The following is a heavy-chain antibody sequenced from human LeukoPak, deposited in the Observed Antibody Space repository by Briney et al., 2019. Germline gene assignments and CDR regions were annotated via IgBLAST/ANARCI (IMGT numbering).Heavy chain of an antibody. D-gene: IGHD3-22*01. CDR2: INPSGGST. CDR3: ARDNGGDDSSGYYIY. V-gene: IGHV1-46*01. Sequence: ASVKVSCKASGYTFTSYYMHWVRQAPGQGLEWMGIINPSGGSTSYAQKFQGRVTMTRDTSTSTAYMELSSLRSEDTAVYYCARDNGGDDSSGYYIYWGQGTLVTVSS. J-gene: IGHJ4*02. CDR1: GYTFTSYY.